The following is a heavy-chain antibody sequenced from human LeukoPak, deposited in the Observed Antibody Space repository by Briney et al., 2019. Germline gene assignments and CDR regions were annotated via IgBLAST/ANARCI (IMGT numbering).Heavy chain of an antibody. Sequence: GGSLRLSCAASGFTFSTYAMNWVRQAPGKGLEWVSGITGSGSRTYYADSVKGRFTIFRDNSKNILYLQMNSLRAEDTAVYFCAKDLPDRFRKFDYWGQGTLVTVSS. CDR3: AKDLPDRFRKFDY. V-gene: IGHV3-23*01. D-gene: IGHD3-16*01. CDR1: GFTFSTYA. J-gene: IGHJ4*02. CDR2: ITGSGSRT.